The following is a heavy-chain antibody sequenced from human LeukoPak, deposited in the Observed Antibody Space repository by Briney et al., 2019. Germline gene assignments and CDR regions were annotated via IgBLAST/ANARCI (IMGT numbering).Heavy chain of an antibody. Sequence: ASVKVSCKASGGTFSSYAISWVRQAPGQGLEWMGRIIPILGIANYAQKFQGRVTITADKSTSTAYMELSRLRSEDTAVYYCARDDRDTAMVDYWGQGTLVTVSS. D-gene: IGHD5-18*01. CDR1: GGTFSSYA. CDR2: IIPILGIA. CDR3: ARDDRDTAMVDY. V-gene: IGHV1-69*04. J-gene: IGHJ4*02.